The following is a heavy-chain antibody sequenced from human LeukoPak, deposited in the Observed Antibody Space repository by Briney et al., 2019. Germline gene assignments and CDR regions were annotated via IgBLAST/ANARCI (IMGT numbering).Heavy chain of an antibody. J-gene: IGHJ4*02. CDR3: ARFRVNYYDSSGPFDY. CDR2: TYPGDSDT. V-gene: IGHV5-51*01. D-gene: IGHD3-22*01. Sequence: GESLKISCKGSGYSFTSYWIGWVRQMPGKGLEWMGITYPGDSDTRYSPSFQGQVTISADKSISTAYLQWSSLKASDTAMYYCARFRVNYYDSSGPFDYWGQGTLVTVSS. CDR1: GYSFTSYW.